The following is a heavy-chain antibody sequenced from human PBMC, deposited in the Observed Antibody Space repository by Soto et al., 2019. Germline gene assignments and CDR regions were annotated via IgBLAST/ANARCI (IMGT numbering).Heavy chain of an antibody. CDR2: INQSGST. CDR3: ARVSVSRWIVATTRFDY. V-gene: IGHV4-34*01. CDR1: GGSFSGYY. J-gene: IGHJ4*02. Sequence: QVQLQQWGAGLLKPSETLSLTCAVYGGSFSGYYWSWIRQPPGKGLEWIGEINQSGSTNYNPSLKSRVTISVDTSKNQFSLKLSSVTATDTAVYYCARVSVSRWIVATTRFDYWGQGTLVTVSS. D-gene: IGHD5-12*01.